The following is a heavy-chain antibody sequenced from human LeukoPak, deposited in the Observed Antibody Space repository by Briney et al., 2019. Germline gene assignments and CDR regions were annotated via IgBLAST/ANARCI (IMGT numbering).Heavy chain of an antibody. CDR1: GGSISSGGYY. D-gene: IGHD5-12*01. V-gene: IGHV4-31*03. CDR2: IYYSGST. CDR3: AREGHSGYDSTLYYFDY. Sequence: SQTLSLTCTVSGGSISSGGYYWSWIRQHPGKGLEWIGYIYYSGSTYYNPSLKSRVTISVDTSKNQFSLKLSSVTAADTAVYYCAREGHSGYDSTLYYFDYWGQGTLVTVSS. J-gene: IGHJ4*02.